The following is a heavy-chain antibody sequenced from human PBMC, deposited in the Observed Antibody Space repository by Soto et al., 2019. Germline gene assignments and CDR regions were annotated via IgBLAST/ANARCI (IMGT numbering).Heavy chain of an antibody. V-gene: IGHV1-18*01. D-gene: IGHD5-12*01. J-gene: IGHJ3*02. Sequence: QGQLLQSGDEVKTPGASVRVSCRASGYPFTSYGISWVRQAPGQGLEWVAWISAYNGNRDIAQKFQGRVTMTLETSTGTAHMELGDLTSADTAVYYCAIGRIVASIHDAFEIWGQGTNVTVSS. CDR3: AIGRIVASIHDAFEI. CDR1: GYPFTSYG. CDR2: ISAYNGNR.